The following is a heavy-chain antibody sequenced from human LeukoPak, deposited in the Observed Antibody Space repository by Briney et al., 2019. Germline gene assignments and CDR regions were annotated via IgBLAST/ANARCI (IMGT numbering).Heavy chain of an antibody. CDR3: ASLNTAMPYGHDAFDI. D-gene: IGHD5-18*01. CDR2: IYYSGST. Sequence: PSQTLSLTCTVSGGSISSGDYYWSWIRQPPGKGLEWIGYIYYSGSTYYNPSLKSRVTISVDMSKNQFSLKLSSVTAADTAVYYCASLNTAMPYGHDAFDIWGQGTMVTVSS. V-gene: IGHV4-30-4*08. CDR1: GGSISSGDYY. J-gene: IGHJ3*02.